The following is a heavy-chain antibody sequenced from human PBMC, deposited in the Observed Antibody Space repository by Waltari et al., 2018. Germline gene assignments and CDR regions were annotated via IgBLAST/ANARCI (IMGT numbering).Heavy chain of an antibody. CDR3: ARDSAVAGHFDY. V-gene: IGHV3-21*03. CDR1: GFTFSSYS. Sequence: EVQLVESGGGLVKPGGSLRLSCAASGFTFSSYSMTWVRQAPGKGLEWVSSISSSSSYIYYADSVKGRFTISRDNAKNSLYLQMNSLRAEDTAVYYCARDSAVAGHFDYWGQGTLVTVSS. CDR2: ISSSSSYI. D-gene: IGHD6-19*01. J-gene: IGHJ4*02.